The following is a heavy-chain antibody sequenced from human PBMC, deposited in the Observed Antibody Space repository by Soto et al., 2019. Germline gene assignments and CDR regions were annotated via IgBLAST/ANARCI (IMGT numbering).Heavy chain of an antibody. J-gene: IGHJ4*02. V-gene: IGHV4-39*01. CDR2: AYYIEST. CDR1: GGSISTIGRY. Sequence: PSETLSLTCSVSGGSISTIGRYWAWVRQPPGKGLEWIGSAYYIESTYYNPTLKSRVTISMDTSKNQFALKLSSVTAADTAVYYCARQKWLAPRRSFDYRGPGNMVTGS. D-gene: IGHD6-19*01. CDR3: ARQKWLAPRRSFDY.